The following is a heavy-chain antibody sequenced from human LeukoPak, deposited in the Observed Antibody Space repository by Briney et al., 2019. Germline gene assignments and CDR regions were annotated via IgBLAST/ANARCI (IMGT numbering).Heavy chain of an antibody. CDR2: IWYDGSNK. CDR3: ARGLDSSNGMDV. CDR1: GFTFSSYG. V-gene: IGHV3-33*01. Sequence: PGRSLRLSCAASGFTFSSYGMHWVRQAPGKGLEGVAVIWYDGSNKYYADSVKGRFTISRDNSKNTLYLQMNSLRAEDTAVYYCARGLDSSNGMDVWGKGTTVTVSS. J-gene: IGHJ6*04. D-gene: IGHD2-2*03.